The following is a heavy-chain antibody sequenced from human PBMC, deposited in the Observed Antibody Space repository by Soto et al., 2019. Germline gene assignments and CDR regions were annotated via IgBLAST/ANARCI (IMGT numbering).Heavy chain of an antibody. D-gene: IGHD6-13*01. CDR1: GYTFTSYG. J-gene: IGHJ6*02. CDR3: ARARIGVAATVHYGMDV. Sequence: QVQLVQSGAEVKKPGASVKVSCKASGYTFTSYGISWVRQAPGQGLEWMGWISAYNGNTNYAQKLQGRVTMTTDTSTSTVYMELRSLRSDDTAVYYCARARIGVAATVHYGMDVWGQGTTVTVSS. V-gene: IGHV1-18*01. CDR2: ISAYNGNT.